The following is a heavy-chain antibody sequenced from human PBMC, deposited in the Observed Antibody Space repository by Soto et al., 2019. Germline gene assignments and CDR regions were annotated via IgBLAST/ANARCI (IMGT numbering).Heavy chain of an antibody. CDR2: IRSKSNSYAT. D-gene: IGHD4-17*01. J-gene: IGHJ4*02. CDR3: TRGYGDYVRDY. V-gene: IGHV3-73*01. Sequence: EVQLVESGGGLVQPGGSLKLSCAVSGFTFSGSAMHWVRQVSGKGLEWVGRIRSKSNSYATAYAASVKGRFTISRDDSKNTAYLQMNSLKTEDTAVYYCTRGYGDYVRDYWGQGTLVTVSS. CDR1: GFTFSGSA.